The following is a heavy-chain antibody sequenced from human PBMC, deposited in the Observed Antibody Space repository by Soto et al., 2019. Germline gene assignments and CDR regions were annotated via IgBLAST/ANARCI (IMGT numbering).Heavy chain of an antibody. CDR2: IIPIFGTA. D-gene: IGHD3-3*01. V-gene: IGHV1-69*13. J-gene: IGHJ4*02. Sequence: SVKVSCKASGGTFSSYAISWVRQAPGQGLEWMGGIIPIFGTANYAQKFQGRVTITADESTSTAYMELSSLRSEDTAVYYCARGPYPPIFGVVSHFDYWGQGTWSPSPQ. CDR3: ARGPYPPIFGVVSHFDY. CDR1: GGTFSSYA.